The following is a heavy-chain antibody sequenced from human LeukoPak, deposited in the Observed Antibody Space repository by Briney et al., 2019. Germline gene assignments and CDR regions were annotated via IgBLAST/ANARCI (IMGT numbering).Heavy chain of an antibody. J-gene: IGHJ4*02. Sequence: ASVKVSCKASGYTFTVYYMHWVRQAPGQGLEWMGWINPNSGGTNYAQKFQGRVTMTRDTSISTAYMELSRLRSDDTAVYYCARDTGPFEVNFDYWGQGTLVTVSS. CDR3: ARDTGPFEVNFDY. CDR1: GYTFTVYY. CDR2: INPNSGGT. V-gene: IGHV1-2*02. D-gene: IGHD2-8*02.